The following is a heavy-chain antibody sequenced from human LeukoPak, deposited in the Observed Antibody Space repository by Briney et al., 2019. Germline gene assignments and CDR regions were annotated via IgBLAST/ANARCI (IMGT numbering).Heavy chain of an antibody. V-gene: IGHV4-39*01. CDR1: GDSVSRSDSY. CDR3: ARRRYYDSSGYLE. J-gene: IGHJ1*01. CDR2: IYYSGRT. D-gene: IGHD3-22*01. Sequence: SGTLSLTCTIFGDSVSRSDSYWDWIRQPPGKGLEWIGTIYYSGRTYYSPSLKSRVTLSVDMSNNQFSLTLSSVTAADTALYFCARRRYYDSSGYLEWGQGTLVTVSS.